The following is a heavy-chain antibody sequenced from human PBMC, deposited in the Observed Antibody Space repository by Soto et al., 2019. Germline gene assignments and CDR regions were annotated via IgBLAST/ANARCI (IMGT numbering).Heavy chain of an antibody. CDR3: ARTFDYYGMDV. CDR1: GCAIASGYY. J-gene: IGHJ6*02. CDR2: IYHAGSV. Sequence: SETLSLTCAVSGCAIASGYYWAWIRQSPGKGLEWIGSIYHAGSVYYNPSLNSRVAVSLDNSKNHFSLKLTSVTAADTAVYYCARTFDYYGMDVWGQGTTVT. V-gene: IGHV4-38-2*01.